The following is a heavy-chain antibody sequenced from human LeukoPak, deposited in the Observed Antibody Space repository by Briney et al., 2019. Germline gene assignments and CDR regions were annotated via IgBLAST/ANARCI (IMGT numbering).Heavy chain of an antibody. J-gene: IGHJ4*02. Sequence: SETLSLTRAVYDGSFSGYFWTWIRQPPGKGLEWIGEINNSGSTFYNPSLKSRVTISVDTSNNQFSLILSSVTAADTAVYYCVRGTTAARLQNWGRGTQVTVSS. CDR1: DGSFSGYF. CDR2: INNSGST. CDR3: VRGTTAARLQN. D-gene: IGHD6-6*01. V-gene: IGHV4-34*01.